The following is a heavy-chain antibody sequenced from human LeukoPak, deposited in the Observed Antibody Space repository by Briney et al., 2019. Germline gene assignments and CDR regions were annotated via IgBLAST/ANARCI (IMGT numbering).Heavy chain of an antibody. CDR3: ARESGGGDY. CDR2: IIGIGVST. D-gene: IGHD3-16*01. Sequence: GGSLRLSCAASGFSFSIYAMSWVRQAPGEGREWVLAIIGIGVSTSYAQSVKSGFTTSRDNSKNTLYLQMNSRRAEHTAVYYCARESGGGDYWGQGTRVTVSS. CDR1: GFSFSIYA. V-gene: IGHV3-23*01. J-gene: IGHJ4*02.